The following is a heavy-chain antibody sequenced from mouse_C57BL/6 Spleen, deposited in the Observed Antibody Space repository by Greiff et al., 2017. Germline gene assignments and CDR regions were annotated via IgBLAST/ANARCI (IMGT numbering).Heavy chain of an antibody. CDR3: TRPGSSYGAMDY. V-gene: IGHV5-9-1*02. Sequence: EVMLVESGEGLVKPGGSLKLSCAASGFTFSSYAMSWVRQTPEKRLEWVAYISSGGDYIYYANTVKGRFTISRDNARNTLYLQMSSLKSEDTAMYYCTRPGSSYGAMDYWGQGTSVTVSS. D-gene: IGHD1-1*01. CDR1: GFTFSSYA. CDR2: ISSGGDYI. J-gene: IGHJ4*01.